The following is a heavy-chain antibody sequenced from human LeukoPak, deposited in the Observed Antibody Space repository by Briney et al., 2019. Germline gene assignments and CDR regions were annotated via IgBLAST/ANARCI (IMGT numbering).Heavy chain of an antibody. CDR3: AKTDFWSGPAPYYFDY. V-gene: IGHV1-69*05. CDR1: GGTFSSYA. J-gene: IGHJ4*02. Sequence: SSVKVSCKASGGTFSSYAISWVRQAPGQGLEGMGGIIPIFGTANYAQKFQGRVTITTDDSTSTAYMELSSLRSEDTAVYYCAKTDFWSGPAPYYFDYWGQGTLVTVSS. CDR2: IIPIFGTA. D-gene: IGHD3-3*01.